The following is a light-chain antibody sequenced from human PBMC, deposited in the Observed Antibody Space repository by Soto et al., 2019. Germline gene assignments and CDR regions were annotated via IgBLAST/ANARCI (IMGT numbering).Light chain of an antibody. Sequence: SLSPAALSVSPGARATLSCRASQSVSSNLAWYQHKPGQAPRLLIYGASPRATGIPGRFSGSGSGTVFTLTISSLQPEDVAAYYCQKYNSAPLTFGGGTKVDIK. CDR1: QSVSSN. CDR3: QKYNSAPLT. CDR2: GAS. V-gene: IGKV3-15*01. J-gene: IGKJ4*01.